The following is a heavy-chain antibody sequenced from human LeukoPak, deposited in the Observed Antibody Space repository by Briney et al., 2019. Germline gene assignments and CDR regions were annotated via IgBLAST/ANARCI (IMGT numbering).Heavy chain of an antibody. J-gene: IGHJ4*02. Sequence: GGSLRLSCAASGFTFSSYATSWVRQAPGKGLEWVSDINGSGGNTYYADSVKGRFTISRDNSKNTLYLQMNRLRVEDTAIYYCAKNRRAPLWGEGTLVTVSS. CDR3: AKNRRAPL. V-gene: IGHV3-23*01. CDR2: INGSGGNT. D-gene: IGHD2/OR15-2a*01. CDR1: GFTFSSYA.